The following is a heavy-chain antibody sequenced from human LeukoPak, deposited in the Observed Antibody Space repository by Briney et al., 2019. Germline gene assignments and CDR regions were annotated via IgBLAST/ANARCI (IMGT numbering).Heavy chain of an antibody. J-gene: IGHJ3*02. Sequence: GSVEVSCQASGYTFASYDINWGRQATGQGLEGMGWMNPNSGNTGYAQKFQGRGTMTRNTSISTAYMELSSLRSEDAAVYYCARRYSSPYAFDIWGQGTMVTVSS. CDR1: GYTFASYD. CDR2: MNPNSGNT. CDR3: ARRYSSPYAFDI. D-gene: IGHD6-13*01. V-gene: IGHV1-8*01.